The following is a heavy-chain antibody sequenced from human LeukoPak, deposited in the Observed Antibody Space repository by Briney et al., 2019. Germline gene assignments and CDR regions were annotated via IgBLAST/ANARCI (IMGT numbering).Heavy chain of an antibody. CDR1: GYTFTSYW. J-gene: IGHJ5*02. CDR3: ARQTAAASRFDP. Sequence: KVSCKASGYTFTSYWIGWVRQMPGKGLEWMGIIYPGDSDTRYSPSFQGQVTISADKSISTAYLQWSSLKASDTAMYYCARQTAAASRFDPWGQGTLVTVSS. CDR2: IYPGDSDT. V-gene: IGHV5-51*01. D-gene: IGHD6-13*01.